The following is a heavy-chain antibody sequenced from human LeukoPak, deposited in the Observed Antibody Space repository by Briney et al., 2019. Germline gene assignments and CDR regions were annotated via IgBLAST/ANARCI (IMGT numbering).Heavy chain of an antibody. J-gene: IGHJ4*02. CDR3: ASNFWSGYYWDY. D-gene: IGHD3-3*01. Sequence: SETLSLTCSVSNYSIASGYYWGWIRQPPGKGLEWIGSIYYSGSTYYNPSLKSRVTISVDTSKNQFSLKLSSVTAADTAVYYCASNFWSGYYWDYWGQGTLVAVSS. V-gene: IGHV4-38-2*02. CDR1: NYSIASGYY. CDR2: IYYSGST.